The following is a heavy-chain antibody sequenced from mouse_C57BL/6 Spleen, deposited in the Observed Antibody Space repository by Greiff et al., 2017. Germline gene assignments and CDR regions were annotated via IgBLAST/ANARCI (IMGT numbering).Heavy chain of an antibody. CDR1: GFNIKDYY. CDR3: ARAYSNDAMDY. CDR2: IGPEDGKT. V-gene: IGHV14-2*01. J-gene: IGHJ4*01. Sequence: VQLQQSGAELVKPGASVKLSCTASGFNIKDYYMHWVKQRTEQGLEWIGRIGPEDGKTKYAPKFQGKATITADTSSNTAYLQISSLTSEDTAVYYCARAYSNDAMDYWGQGTSVTVSS. D-gene: IGHD2-5*01.